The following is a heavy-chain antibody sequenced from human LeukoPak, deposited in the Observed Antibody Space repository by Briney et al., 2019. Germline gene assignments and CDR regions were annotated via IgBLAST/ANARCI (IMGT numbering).Heavy chain of an antibody. V-gene: IGHV3-30-3*01. Sequence: PGGSLRLSCAASGFTFSSYAMHWVRQAPGKGLEWVAVISYDGSNKYYADSVKGRFTISRDNSKNTLYLQMNSLRAEDTAVYYCAREGRWSRPPHWGQGTLVTVSS. CDR2: ISYDGSNK. J-gene: IGHJ1*01. CDR3: AREGRWSRPPH. D-gene: IGHD2-15*01. CDR1: GFTFSSYA.